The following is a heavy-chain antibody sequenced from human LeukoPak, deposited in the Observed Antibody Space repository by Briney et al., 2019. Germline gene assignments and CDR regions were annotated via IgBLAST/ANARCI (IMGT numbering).Heavy chain of an antibody. D-gene: IGHD2-15*01. CDR1: GYTFTGYY. CDR3: ARGYCSGGSCYLVFDY. J-gene: IGHJ4*02. Sequence: GASVKVSCKASGYTFTGYYMHWVRQAPGQGLEWMGWINPNSGGTNNAQKFQGRVTMTRDTSISTAYMELSRLRSDDTAVYYCARGYCSGGSCYLVFDYWGQGTLVTVSS. V-gene: IGHV1-2*02. CDR2: INPNSGGT.